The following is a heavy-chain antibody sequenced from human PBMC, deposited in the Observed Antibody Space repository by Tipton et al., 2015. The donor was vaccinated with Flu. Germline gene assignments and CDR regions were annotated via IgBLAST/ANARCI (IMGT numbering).Heavy chain of an antibody. D-gene: IGHD3-10*01. V-gene: IGHV4-61*01. CDR2: IYYSGST. CDR3: ARGGLWFGEPHLDY. J-gene: IGHJ4*02. CDR1: GGSVSSGSYY. Sequence: TLSLTCTVSGGSVSSGSYYWSWIRQPPGKGLEWIGYIYYSGSTNYNPSLKSRVTISVDTSKNQFSLKLSSVTAADTAVYYCARGGLWFGEPHLDYWGQGTLVTVSS.